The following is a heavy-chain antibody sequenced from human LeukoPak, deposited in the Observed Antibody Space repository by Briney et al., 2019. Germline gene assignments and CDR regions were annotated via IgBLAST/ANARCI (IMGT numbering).Heavy chain of an antibody. Sequence: GRSLRLSCAASGFTFSSYSMNWVRQAPGKGLEWVSSISSSSSYIYYADSVKGRFTISRDNAKNSLYLQMNSLGAEDTAVYYCASWTIVVVPAAAHDAFDIWGQGTMVTVSS. J-gene: IGHJ3*02. CDR3: ASWTIVVVPAAAHDAFDI. CDR1: GFTFSSYS. CDR2: ISSSSSYI. V-gene: IGHV3-21*01. D-gene: IGHD2-2*01.